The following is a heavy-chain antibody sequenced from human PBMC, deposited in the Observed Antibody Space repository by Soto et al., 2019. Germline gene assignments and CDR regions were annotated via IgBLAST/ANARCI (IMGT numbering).Heavy chain of an antibody. CDR1: GGSISSGGYY. Sequence: SETLSLTCTLSGGSISSGGYYWSWIRQHPGKGLEGIGYIYYSGSTYYNPSLKSRVTISVDTSKNQFSLKLSSVTAADTAVYYCAREITNYYYDSSGYSSYYGMNVWGQGTTVTVSS. CDR2: IYYSGST. CDR3: AREITNYYYDSSGYSSYYGMNV. D-gene: IGHD3-22*01. V-gene: IGHV4-31*03. J-gene: IGHJ6*02.